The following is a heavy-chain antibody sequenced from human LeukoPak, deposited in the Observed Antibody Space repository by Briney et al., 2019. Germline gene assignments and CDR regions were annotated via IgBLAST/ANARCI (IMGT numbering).Heavy chain of an antibody. CDR3: ARSTMIVVVIPVFDY. J-gene: IGHJ4*02. D-gene: IGHD3-22*01. Sequence: GASVKVSCKASGYTFTGYYMHWVRQAPGQGLEWMGWINPNSGGTNYAQKFQGRVTMTRDTSISTAYMELSRLRSDDTAVYYCARSTMIVVVIPVFDYWGQGTLVTVSS. CDR2: INPNSGGT. CDR1: GYTFTGYY. V-gene: IGHV1-2*02.